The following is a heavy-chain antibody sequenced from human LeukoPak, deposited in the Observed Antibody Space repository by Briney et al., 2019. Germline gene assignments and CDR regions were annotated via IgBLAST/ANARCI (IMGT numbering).Heavy chain of an antibody. CDR2: VSHSGSR. Sequence: SETLSLTCDVSGGSISSSNWWSWVRQPPGKGLEWIGEVSHSGSRNYNPSLTGRVTVSLDWAKSQVSLKMTSATAADTAVYYCASHMVVTGTRGFDSWGQGTLVTVS. V-gene: IGHV4-4*02. CDR1: GGSISSSNW. D-gene: IGHD2-21*02. J-gene: IGHJ4*02. CDR3: ASHMVVTGTRGFDS.